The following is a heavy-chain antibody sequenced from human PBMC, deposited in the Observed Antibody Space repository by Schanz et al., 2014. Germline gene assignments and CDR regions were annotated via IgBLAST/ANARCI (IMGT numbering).Heavy chain of an antibody. CDR3: AKAEYDILTDSYSRLDP. D-gene: IGHD3-9*01. J-gene: IGHJ5*02. CDR2: ISVYTGNT. CDR1: GYTFTTYA. Sequence: QVQLVQSGAEVKKPGASVRVSCKASGYTFTTYAMSWVRQAPGQGLEWVGWISVYTGNTKYGQKVQGRVTMTADTATNTAYMALRSLRSDDTAVYYCAKAEYDILTDSYSRLDPWGQGTLVTVSS. V-gene: IGHV1-18*01.